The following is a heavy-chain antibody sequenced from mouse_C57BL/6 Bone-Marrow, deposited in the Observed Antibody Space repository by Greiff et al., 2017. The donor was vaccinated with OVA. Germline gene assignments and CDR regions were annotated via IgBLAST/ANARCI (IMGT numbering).Heavy chain of an antibody. Sequence: QVQLKQSGAELAKPGASVKLSCKASGYTFTSYWMHWVKQRPGQGLEWIGYINPSSGYTKYNQKFKGKATLTADKSSSTAYMQLSSLTYEDSAVYYCALYYWFAYWGKGTLVTVSA. CDR1: GYTFTSYW. CDR3: ALYYWFAY. J-gene: IGHJ3*01. CDR2: INPSSGYT. D-gene: IGHD1-1*01. V-gene: IGHV1-7*01.